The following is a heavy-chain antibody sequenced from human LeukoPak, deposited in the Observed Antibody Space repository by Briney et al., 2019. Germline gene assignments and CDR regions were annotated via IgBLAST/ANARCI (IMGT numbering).Heavy chain of an antibody. CDR1: GFTFSSYW. V-gene: IGHV3-74*01. D-gene: IGHD3-10*01. CDR3: ARVTMVRGVILPFDY. Sequence: GGSLRLSCAASGFTFSSYWMHWVRQAPGKGPVWVSRINSDGGSTSYADSVKGRFTISRDNAKNTLYLQMNSLRAEDTAVYYCARVTMVRGVILPFDYWGQGTLVTVSS. J-gene: IGHJ4*02. CDR2: INSDGGST.